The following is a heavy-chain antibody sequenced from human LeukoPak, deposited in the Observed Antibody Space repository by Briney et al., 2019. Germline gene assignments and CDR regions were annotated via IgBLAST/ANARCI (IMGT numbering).Heavy chain of an antibody. V-gene: IGHV3-48*01. CDR2: ISDSGAM. CDR1: GFTFSTYS. CDR3: ARYRQGYYSDY. D-gene: IGHD3-16*02. Sequence: PGGSLRLSCAASGFTFSTYSMKWVRQAPGKGLEWVSYISDSGAMYYADSVRGRFTISRENAQNSLFLQMNSLRAEDTAVYYCARYRQGYYSDYWGQGTLVTVSS. J-gene: IGHJ4*02.